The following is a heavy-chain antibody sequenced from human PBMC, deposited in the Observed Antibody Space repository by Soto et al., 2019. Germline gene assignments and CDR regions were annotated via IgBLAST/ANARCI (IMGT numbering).Heavy chain of an antibody. V-gene: IGHV4-31*03. J-gene: IGHJ5*02. CDR3: ARDALGGWNYESMFDP. Sequence: PSETLSLTGTVSGGSIISGCYYWSWIRQHPGKGLEWIGYIYYSGSTYYNPSLKSRVTISVDTSKNQFSPKLSSVTAADTAVYYCARDALGGWNYESMFDPCGQRTLVTVSS. CDR2: IYYSGST. D-gene: IGHD1-7*01. CDR1: GGSIISGCYY.